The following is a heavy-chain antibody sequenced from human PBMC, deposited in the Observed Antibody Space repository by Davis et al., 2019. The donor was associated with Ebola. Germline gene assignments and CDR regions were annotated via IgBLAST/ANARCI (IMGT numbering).Heavy chain of an antibody. D-gene: IGHD2-2*01. CDR1: GHGFTFSAYG. CDR3: AKESDIVVVPAAIQYYMDV. V-gene: IGHV3-30*18. J-gene: IGHJ6*03. CDR2: ISYDGSNK. Sequence: LSLTCVASGHGFTFSAYGMHWVRQAPGKGLEWVAVISYDGSNKYYTDSVKGRFTISSDNSKNTLYLQMNSLRVEETAVYYCAKESDIVVVPAAIQYYMDVWGKGTTVTVSS.